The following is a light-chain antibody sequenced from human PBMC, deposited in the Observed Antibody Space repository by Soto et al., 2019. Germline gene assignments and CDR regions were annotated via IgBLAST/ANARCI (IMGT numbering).Light chain of an antibody. CDR1: RDIKNY. V-gene: IGKV1-16*02. Sequence: DIQMTQSPSSLSASVGDRVTITCRASRDIKNYLAWFQQRPGKVPKSLIYAASSLQGGVPSKFSGNGSGTDFTLTISSLQPEDFATYYCQQYHVYPLTFGGGTKVEIK. J-gene: IGKJ4*01. CDR3: QQYHVYPLT. CDR2: AAS.